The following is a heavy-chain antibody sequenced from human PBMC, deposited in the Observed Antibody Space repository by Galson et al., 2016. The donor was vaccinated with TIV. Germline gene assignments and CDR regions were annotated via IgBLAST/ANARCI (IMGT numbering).Heavy chain of an antibody. J-gene: IGHJ4*02. Sequence: SLRLSCAASGFTFITKYVSWVRQVPGKGLEWVSVIYSDGNAYYADSVRGRFTISGDNSKDTLYLQMNSLRGEDTAVYYCVREVGGKGSYWGQGTLVTVSS. CDR2: IYSDGNA. D-gene: IGHD6-19*01. CDR1: GFTFITKY. V-gene: IGHV3-53*05. CDR3: VREVGGKGSY.